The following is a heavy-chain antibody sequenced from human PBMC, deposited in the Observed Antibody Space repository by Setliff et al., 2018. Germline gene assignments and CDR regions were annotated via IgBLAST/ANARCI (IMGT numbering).Heavy chain of an antibody. J-gene: IGHJ4*02. D-gene: IGHD6-13*01. CDR3: ASFAGSSWVDY. Sequence: SETLSLTCTVSGGSISSSSYYWGWIRLPPGKGLEWIGSIYYSGSTYYNPSLKSRVTISVDTSKNQFSLKLSSVTAADTAVYYCASFAGSSWVDYWGQGTLVTVSS. CDR1: GGSISSSSYY. V-gene: IGHV4-39*01. CDR2: IYYSGST.